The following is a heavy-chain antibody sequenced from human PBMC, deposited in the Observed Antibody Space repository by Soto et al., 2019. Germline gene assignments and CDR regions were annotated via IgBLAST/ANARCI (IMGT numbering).Heavy chain of an antibody. D-gene: IGHD3-10*01. V-gene: IGHV1-69*13. CDR2: IIPIFGTA. CDR3: ARDSMYYYGSGSYYTNWFDP. CDR1: GGTFSSYA. Sequence: ASVKVSCKASGGTFSSYAISWVRQAPGQGLEWMGGIIPIFGTANYAQKFQGRVTITADESTSTAYMELSSLRSEDTAVYYCARDSMYYYGSGSYYTNWFDPWGQGTLVTVSS. J-gene: IGHJ5*02.